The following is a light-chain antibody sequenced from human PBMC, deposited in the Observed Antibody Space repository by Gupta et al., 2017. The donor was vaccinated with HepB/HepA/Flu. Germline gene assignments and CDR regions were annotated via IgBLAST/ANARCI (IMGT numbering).Light chain of an antibody. CDR3: HSRESSGNHGV. V-gene: IGLV3-19*01. CDR1: SLRSYY. CDR2: GKN. Sequence: SSSLTQAPAVSVALGQTVRITCQGDSLRSYYASWYQQKPGQAPVLVIYGKNNRPSGIPDRFSGSSSGNTAALTITGAQAEDEADYYCHSRESSGNHGVFGGGTKLTVL. J-gene: IGLJ2*01.